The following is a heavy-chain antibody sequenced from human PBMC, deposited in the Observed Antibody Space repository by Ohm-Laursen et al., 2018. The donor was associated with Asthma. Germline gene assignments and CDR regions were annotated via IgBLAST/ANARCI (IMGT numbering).Heavy chain of an antibody. CDR1: GFTFRSYA. D-gene: IGHD3-3*01. J-gene: IGHJ4*02. V-gene: IGHV3-30-3*01. CDR3: ARDVMEWYLPAFDF. Sequence: SLRLSCAASGFTFRSYAIHWVRQAPGKGLEWVAVSGTYFDGGLKYYADSVNGRFTVSRDDSKNTLYLQMNSLRPDDTAVYYCARDVMEWYLPAFDFWGQGTLVTVSS. CDR2: SGTYFDGGLK.